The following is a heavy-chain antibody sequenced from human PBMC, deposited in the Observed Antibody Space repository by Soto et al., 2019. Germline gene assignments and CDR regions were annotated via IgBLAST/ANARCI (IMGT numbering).Heavy chain of an antibody. CDR3: AKGGATATTGIDY. J-gene: IGHJ4*02. D-gene: IGHD1-1*01. Sequence: ASVKVSCKASGYPFTSYDISWVRQAPGQGLEWMGWINVYNGNTNYAQKLQGRVTMTTDTSTSTAYMELRNLTSDDTAVYYCAKGGATATTGIDYWGQGTLVTVSS. CDR2: INVYNGNT. V-gene: IGHV1-18*01. CDR1: GYPFTSYD.